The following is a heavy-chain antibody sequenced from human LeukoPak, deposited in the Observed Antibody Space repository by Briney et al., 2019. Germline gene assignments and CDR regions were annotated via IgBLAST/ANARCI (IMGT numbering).Heavy chain of an antibody. J-gene: IGHJ4*02. Sequence: GGSLRLSCAASGFTFSSYAMSWVRQAPGKGLEWVSAISDSGGSTYYADSVKGRFTISRDNSKNTLYLQMNSLRAEDTAVYYCASPGGGSGSYYIPKVDYWGQGTLVTVSS. V-gene: IGHV3-23*01. D-gene: IGHD3-10*01. CDR1: GFTFSSYA. CDR2: ISDSGGST. CDR3: ASPGGGSGSYYIPKVDY.